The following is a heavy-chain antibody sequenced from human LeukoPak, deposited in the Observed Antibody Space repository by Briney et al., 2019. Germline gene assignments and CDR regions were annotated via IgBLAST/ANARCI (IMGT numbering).Heavy chain of an antibody. CDR2: IYYSGST. J-gene: IGHJ4*02. Sequence: ETLSLTCTVSGGSISSYYWSWIRQPPGKGLEWIGYIYYSGSTNYNPSLKSRVTISVDTSKNQFSLKLSSVTAADTAVYYCARATNSYDSSNLGYWGQGTLVTVSS. CDR1: GGSISSYY. D-gene: IGHD3-22*01. V-gene: IGHV4-59*01. CDR3: ARATNSYDSSNLGY.